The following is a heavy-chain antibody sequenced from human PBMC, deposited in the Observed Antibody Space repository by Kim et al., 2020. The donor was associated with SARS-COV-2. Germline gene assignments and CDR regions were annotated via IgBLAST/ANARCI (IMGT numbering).Heavy chain of an antibody. Sequence: GGSLRLSCAASGFTFSNAWMSWVRQAPGKGLEWVGRIKSKTDGGTTDYAAPVKGRFTISRDDSKNTLYLQMNSLKTEDTAVYYCTAAGEYYYYYYGMDVWGQGTTVTVSS. V-gene: IGHV3-15*01. CDR3: TAAGEYYYYYYGMDV. J-gene: IGHJ6*02. CDR2: IKSKTDGGTT. D-gene: IGHD1-1*01. CDR1: GFTFSNAW.